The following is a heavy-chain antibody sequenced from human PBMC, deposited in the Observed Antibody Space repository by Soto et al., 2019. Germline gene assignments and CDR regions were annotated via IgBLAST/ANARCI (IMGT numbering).Heavy chain of an antibody. CDR3: ARESEDLTSNFDY. CDR2: ISSTTNYI. V-gene: IGHV3-21*01. J-gene: IGHJ4*02. CDR1: GFTFTRYS. Sequence: PGGSLRLSCAASGFTFTRYSMNWVRQAPGKGLEWVSSISSTTNYIYYADSMKGRFTVSRDNAENSVYLEMNSLSAEDTAVYYCARESEDLTSNFDYWGQGTLVTVSS.